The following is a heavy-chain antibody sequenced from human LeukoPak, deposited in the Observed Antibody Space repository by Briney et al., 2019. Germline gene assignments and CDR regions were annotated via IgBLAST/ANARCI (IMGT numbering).Heavy chain of an antibody. J-gene: IGHJ6*02. D-gene: IGHD1-1*01. V-gene: IGHV3-23*01. Sequence: GGSLRLSCAASGFTFSSYAMSWVRQAPGKGLEWVSAISGSGGSTYYADSVKGRFTISRDNSKNTLYLQMNSLRAEDTAVYYCARVQSRPHYYGMDVWGQGTTVTVSS. CDR1: GFTFSSYA. CDR2: ISGSGGST. CDR3: ARVQSRPHYYGMDV.